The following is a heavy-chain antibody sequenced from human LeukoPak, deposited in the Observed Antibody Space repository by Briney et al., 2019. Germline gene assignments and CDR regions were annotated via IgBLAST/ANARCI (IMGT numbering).Heavy chain of an antibody. J-gene: IGHJ4*02. V-gene: IGHV1-69*13. CDR1: GFTFTSYD. Sequence: GASVKVSCRASGFTFTSYDINWVRQAPGQGLEWMGGIIPIFGTANYAQKFQGRVTITADESTSTAYMELSSLRSEDTAVYYCARSAVDTAMPFSGRHFDYWGQGTLVTVSS. CDR2: IIPIFGTA. CDR3: ARSAVDTAMPFSGRHFDY. D-gene: IGHD5-18*01.